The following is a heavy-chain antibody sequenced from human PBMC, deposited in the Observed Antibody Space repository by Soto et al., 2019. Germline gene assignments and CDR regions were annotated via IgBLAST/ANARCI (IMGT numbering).Heavy chain of an antibody. CDR1: GYSFTSYW. Sequence: EVQLVQSGAEVKKPGESLKISCKGSGYSFTSYWIGWVRQMPGKGLEWMGIIYPGDSDTRYSPSFQGQVTISADKSISTAYLQWSSLKASDTAMYYCTSTYYYDSSGYDDAFDIWGQGTMVTVSS. D-gene: IGHD3-22*01. J-gene: IGHJ3*02. V-gene: IGHV5-51*01. CDR3: TSTYYYDSSGYDDAFDI. CDR2: IYPGDSDT.